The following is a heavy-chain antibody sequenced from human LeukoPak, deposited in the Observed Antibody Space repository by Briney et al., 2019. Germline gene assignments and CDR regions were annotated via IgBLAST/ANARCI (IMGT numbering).Heavy chain of an antibody. CDR2: IYYSGST. CDR1: CGSISSYY. J-gene: IGHJ4*02. Sequence: SETLSLTCTVSCGSISSYYWSWIRQPPGKGLEWIGYIYYSGSTNYNPSLKSRVTISVDTSKNQFSLKLSSVTAADTAVYYCARDIASFFGYNSWGFFDYWGQGTLVTVSS. CDR3: ARDIASFFGYNSWGFFDY. V-gene: IGHV4-59*01. D-gene: IGHD5-24*01.